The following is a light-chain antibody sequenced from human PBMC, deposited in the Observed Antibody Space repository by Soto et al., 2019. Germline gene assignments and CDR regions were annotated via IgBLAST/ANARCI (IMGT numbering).Light chain of an antibody. V-gene: IGLV2-11*01. Sequence: QSVLTQPRSVSGSPGQSVTISCTGTSSDVGTYTYVSWYQQHPGKAPKLIIYDVIKRPSGVPDRFSGSKSGNTASLTISGHQAEDEADYYCCSYAGSYTHVFGTGTNVTVL. CDR2: DVI. J-gene: IGLJ1*01. CDR3: CSYAGSYTHV. CDR1: SSDVGTYTY.